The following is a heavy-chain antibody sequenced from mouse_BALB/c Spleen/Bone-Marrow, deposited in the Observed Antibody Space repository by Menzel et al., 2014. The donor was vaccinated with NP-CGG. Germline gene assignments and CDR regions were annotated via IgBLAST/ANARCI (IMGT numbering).Heavy chain of an antibody. D-gene: IGHD2-4*01. J-gene: IGHJ3*01. CDR2: ISSGGYYS. Sequence: DVKLVESGGDLVKPGGSLKLSCAASGLTFSNYDMSWGRQTPEKRLEWVATISSGGYYSYYPDSVKGRFTISRDNAKNTLYLQVSSLRSEDTAMYYCATGDYGAWFACWGQGTLVTVSA. V-gene: IGHV5-9-1*01. CDR1: GLTFSNYD. CDR3: ATGDYGAWFAC.